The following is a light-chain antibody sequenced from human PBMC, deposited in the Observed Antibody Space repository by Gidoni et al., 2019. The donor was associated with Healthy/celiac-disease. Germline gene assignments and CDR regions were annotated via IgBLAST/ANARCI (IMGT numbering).Light chain of an antibody. CDR3: QQRSNWPPGG. J-gene: IGKJ3*01. CDR2: DAS. V-gene: IGKV3-11*01. Sequence: EIVLTQSPATLSLSPGERATLSCRASQSVSSYLAWYQQKPGQAPRLLIYDASNRATGIPARFSGSGSGTDFTLTISSLEPEDCAGYYCQQRSNWPPGGFGPGTKVDIK. CDR1: QSVSSY.